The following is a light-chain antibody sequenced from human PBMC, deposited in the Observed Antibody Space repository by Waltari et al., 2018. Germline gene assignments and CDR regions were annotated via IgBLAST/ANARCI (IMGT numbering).Light chain of an antibody. CDR2: GSS. V-gene: IGKV3-15*01. CDR3: QQYDNWPPAT. Sequence: EIVMTQYPATLSVSQGERVTLSCRASQSVSSKLAWYQQKGGQAPRLLIYGSSTRATGIPARFSGSGSGTEFTLTISSLQSEDFAVYYCQQYDNWPPATFGQGTKVEI. CDR1: QSVSSK. J-gene: IGKJ1*01.